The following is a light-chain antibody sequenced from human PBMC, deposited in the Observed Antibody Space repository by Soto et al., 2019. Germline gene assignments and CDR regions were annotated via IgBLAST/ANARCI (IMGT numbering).Light chain of an antibody. CDR2: DAS. Sequence: DIVLTQSPATLSLSPGERATLSCRASQSVSSDFAWYQQKPGQAPRLLIYDASNRATGIPARFSGSGSGTDFTLTINSLHPEDFAVYYCQHRHNFGPGTKVDFK. V-gene: IGKV3-11*01. CDR3: QHRHN. CDR1: QSVSSD. J-gene: IGKJ3*01.